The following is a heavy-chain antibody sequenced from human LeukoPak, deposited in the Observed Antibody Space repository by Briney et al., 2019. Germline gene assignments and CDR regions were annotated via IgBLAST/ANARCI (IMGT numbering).Heavy chain of an antibody. CDR2: IRIKANSYAT. CDR1: GFTFSGSA. J-gene: IGHJ4*02. Sequence: GGSLKLSCAASGFTFSGSAMHWVRQASGKGLEWVGRIRIKANSYATAYAASVKGRFTISRDDSKNTAYLQMNSLKTEDTAVYYCTIGAVTTDYWGQGTLVSVSS. CDR3: TIGAVTTDY. V-gene: IGHV3-73*01. D-gene: IGHD4-11*01.